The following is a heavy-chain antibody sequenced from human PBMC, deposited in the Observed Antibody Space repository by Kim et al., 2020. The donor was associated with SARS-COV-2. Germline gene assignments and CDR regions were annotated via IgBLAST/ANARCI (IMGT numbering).Heavy chain of an antibody. J-gene: IGHJ4*02. CDR2: T. D-gene: IGHD3-9*01. V-gene: IGHV4-61*07. CDR3: SRLTGFFYFDY. Sequence: TFYNASLHSRVSILLDISKNQFSLNLYAVTAADTAVYYCSRLTGFFYFDYWGQGSLVTVSS.